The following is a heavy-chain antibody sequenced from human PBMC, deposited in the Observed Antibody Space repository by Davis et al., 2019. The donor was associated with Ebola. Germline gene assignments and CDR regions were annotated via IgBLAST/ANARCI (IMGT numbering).Heavy chain of an antibody. D-gene: IGHD4-23*01. CDR1: GFTFSSYG. CDR2: IWYDGSNK. J-gene: IGHJ6*02. V-gene: IGHV3-33*01. CDR3: ARGRGGKSRYGMDV. Sequence: GGSLRLSCAAPGFTFSSYGMHWVRQAPGKGLEWVAVIWYDGSNKYYADSVKGRFTISRDNAKNSLYLQMNSLRAEDTAVYYCARGRGGKSRYGMDVWGQGTTVTVSS.